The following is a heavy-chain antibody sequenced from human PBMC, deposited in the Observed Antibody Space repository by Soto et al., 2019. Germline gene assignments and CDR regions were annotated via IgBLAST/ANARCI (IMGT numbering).Heavy chain of an antibody. CDR3: APPQGRSGSSSSSFYYGMDV. Sequence: SVKVSCKASGGTFSSYAISWVRQAPGQGLEWMGGIIPMFGTTNYAQKFQGRVTITADESTNTAYMELSSLGSEDTAVYYCAPPQGRSGSSSSSFYYGMDVWGQGTTVTVSS. CDR2: IIPMFGTT. V-gene: IGHV1-69*13. D-gene: IGHD6-6*01. J-gene: IGHJ6*02. CDR1: GGTFSSYA.